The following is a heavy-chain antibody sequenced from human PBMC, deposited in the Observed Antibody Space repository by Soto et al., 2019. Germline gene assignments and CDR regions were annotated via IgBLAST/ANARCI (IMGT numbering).Heavy chain of an antibody. Sequence: QVQLVESGGGVVQPGRSLRLSCAASGFTFSSYGMHWVRQAPGKGLEWVAVIWYDGSNKYYADSVKGRFTISRDNSKNTLYLQMNNLRAEDTAVYYCARGTIGMTTSIGYGMDVWGQGTTVTVSS. CDR2: IWYDGSNK. CDR1: GFTFSSYG. V-gene: IGHV3-33*01. J-gene: IGHJ6*02. D-gene: IGHD4-17*01. CDR3: ARGTIGMTTSIGYGMDV.